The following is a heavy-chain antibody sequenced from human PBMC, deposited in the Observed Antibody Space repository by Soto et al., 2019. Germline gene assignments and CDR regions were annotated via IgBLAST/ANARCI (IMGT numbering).Heavy chain of an antibody. J-gene: IGHJ4*02. CDR3: ERIGGSYQSVSSFDY. Sequence: SETLSLTCAVSGYSISSGYYWGWIRQPPGKGLEWIGSIYHSGSTYYNPSLKSRVTISVDTSKNQFSLKLSSVTAADTAVYYCERIGGSYQSVSSFDYWGQGTLVTVSS. D-gene: IGHD1-26*01. CDR2: IYHSGST. V-gene: IGHV4-38-2*01. CDR1: GYSISSGYY.